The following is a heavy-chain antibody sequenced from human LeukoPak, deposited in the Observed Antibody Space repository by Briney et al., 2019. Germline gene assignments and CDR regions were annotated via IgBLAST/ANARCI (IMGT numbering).Heavy chain of an antibody. D-gene: IGHD4-17*01. Sequence: SETLSLTCAVYGGSFSGYYWSWIRQPPGKGLEWIGEINHSGSTNYNPSLKSRVTISVDTSKNQFSLKLSSVTAADTAVYYCARGLDDGDYQYYFDYWGQGTLVTVSS. CDR3: ARGLDDGDYQYYFDY. J-gene: IGHJ4*02. CDR2: INHSGST. CDR1: GGSFSGYY. V-gene: IGHV4-34*01.